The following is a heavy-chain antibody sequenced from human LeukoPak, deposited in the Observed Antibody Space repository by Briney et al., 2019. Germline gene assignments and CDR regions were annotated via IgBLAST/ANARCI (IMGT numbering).Heavy chain of an antibody. CDR1: GFTFSDYY. D-gene: IGHD3-22*01. Sequence: GGSVRLSCAASGFTFSDYYINWIRQAPGMGLEWVAYLSSGGSMIYYADSVKGRFTISRDNAKNSVYLQMNSLRAEDTAVYYCAKELDDSSGYYEYYFDYWGQGTLVTVSS. J-gene: IGHJ4*02. CDR2: LSSGGSMI. V-gene: IGHV3-11*01. CDR3: AKELDDSSGYYEYYFDY.